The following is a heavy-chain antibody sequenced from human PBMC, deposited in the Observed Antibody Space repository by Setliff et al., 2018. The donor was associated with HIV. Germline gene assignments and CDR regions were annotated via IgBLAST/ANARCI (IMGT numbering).Heavy chain of an antibody. CDR2: VYTSGST. D-gene: IGHD2-21*01. V-gene: IGHV4-61*09. CDR1: GDSISSSSYY. J-gene: IGHJ6*03. Sequence: SETLSLTCTVSGDSISSSSYYWSWIRQPAGKGLEWIGHVYTSGSTDYNPSLNSRLTISIDTSRNQFSLRLDPVTAADTAVYFCARVGLAYSGDMDVWGKGTTVTVSS. CDR3: ARVGLAYSGDMDV.